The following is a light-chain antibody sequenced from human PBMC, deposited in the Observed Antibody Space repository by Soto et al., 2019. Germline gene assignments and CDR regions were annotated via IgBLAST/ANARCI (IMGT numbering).Light chain of an antibody. J-gene: IGKJ5*01. CDR3: QQLNSYPIT. V-gene: IGKV1-9*01. Sequence: DMQLTQSPSFLSASVGDSVTSTCRASHGISSYLAWYQQKPGQAPKLLIYAASTLQSGVPSRFSGSESGTEFTLTISSLQPEDFATYYCQQLNSYPITFGQGTRLEIK. CDR2: AAS. CDR1: HGISSY.